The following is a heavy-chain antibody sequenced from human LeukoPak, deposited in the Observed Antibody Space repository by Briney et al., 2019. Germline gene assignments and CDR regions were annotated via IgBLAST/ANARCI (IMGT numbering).Heavy chain of an antibody. CDR3: ARDVGSGIAVAGTDY. Sequence: SETLSLTCTVSGDSFSYFYWSWIRQPPGKGLERIGYIYNSGSTNYNPSLKSRVTISVDTSKNQFSLKLSSVTAADTAVYYCARDVGSGIAVAGTDYWGQGTLVTVSS. CDR1: GDSFSYFY. D-gene: IGHD6-19*01. J-gene: IGHJ4*02. CDR2: IYNSGST. V-gene: IGHV4-59*12.